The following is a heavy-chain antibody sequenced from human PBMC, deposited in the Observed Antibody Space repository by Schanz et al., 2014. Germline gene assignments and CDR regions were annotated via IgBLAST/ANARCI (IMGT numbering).Heavy chain of an antibody. V-gene: IGHV3-23*01. D-gene: IGHD4-17*01. CDR2: ISGSGGST. CDR3: ARKMKLGVYGGKGHDSLDI. J-gene: IGHJ3*02. CDR1: GFTFSSYA. Sequence: EVQLLESGGGLVQPGGSLRLSCAASGFTFSSYAMTWVRQAPGMGLEWVSAISGSGGSTYYADSVTGRFTISRDNAKNTLYLQMNTLRAEDTAVYYCARKMKLGVYGGKGHDSLDIWGQGTMVTVSS.